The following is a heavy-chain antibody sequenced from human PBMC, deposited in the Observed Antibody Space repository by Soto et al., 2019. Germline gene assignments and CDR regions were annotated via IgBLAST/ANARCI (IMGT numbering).Heavy chain of an antibody. Sequence: QVQLVQSGAEVKKPGSSVKVSCKASGGTFSSYAISWVRQAPGQGLEWMGGIIPIFGTANYAQKFQGRVTITADESTSTAYMELSSLSSEDTAVYYCARQGTDMAGGWFDPWGQGTLVTVSS. CDR3: ARQGTDMAGGWFDP. V-gene: IGHV1-69*01. J-gene: IGHJ5*02. CDR2: IIPIFGTA. D-gene: IGHD5-18*01. CDR1: GGTFSSYA.